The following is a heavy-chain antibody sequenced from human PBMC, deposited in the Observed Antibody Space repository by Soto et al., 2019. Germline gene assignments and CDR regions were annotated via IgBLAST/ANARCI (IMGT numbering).Heavy chain of an antibody. CDR2: ISAYNGNT. CDR1: GYTFTSYG. D-gene: IGHD4-17*01. J-gene: IGHJ2*01. Sequence: QVQLVQSGAEVKKPGASVKVSCKASGYTFTSYGISWVRQAPGQGLEWMGWISAYNGNTNYAQKLQGRVTMTTDTSTSTAYMEVRSLRSDDTAVYYCARGVVWPEGPYGAYYWYFDLWGRGTLVTVSS. CDR3: ARGVVWPEGPYGAYYWYFDL. V-gene: IGHV1-18*01.